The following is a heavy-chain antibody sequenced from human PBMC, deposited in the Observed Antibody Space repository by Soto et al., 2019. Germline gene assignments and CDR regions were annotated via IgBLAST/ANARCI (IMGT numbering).Heavy chain of an antibody. CDR2: MNTDGSER. Sequence: GGSLRLSCAASGFTFTTYWMTWVRQAPGKGLEWVASMNTDGSERHYVASVKGRFTTSRDNAKNSLYLEMNSLTADDTAVYYCARDVGPNTLDYWGQGTLITVYS. J-gene: IGHJ4*02. V-gene: IGHV3-7*03. CDR1: GFTFTTYW. CDR3: ARDVGPNTLDY.